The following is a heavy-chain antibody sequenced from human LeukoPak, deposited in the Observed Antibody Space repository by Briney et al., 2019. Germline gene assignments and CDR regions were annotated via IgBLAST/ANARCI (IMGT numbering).Heavy chain of an antibody. CDR3: ARIFPRLAAAGS. V-gene: IGHV3-23*01. CDR1: GLTFSGYA. J-gene: IGHJ4*02. CDR2: ISGSGGST. Sequence: GGSLRLSCAASGLTFSGYAMSWVRQAPGKGLEWVSAISGSGGSTYYADSVKGRFTISRDNSKNTLYLQMNSLRADDTAVYYCARIFPRLAAAGSWGQGTLVTVSS. D-gene: IGHD6-13*01.